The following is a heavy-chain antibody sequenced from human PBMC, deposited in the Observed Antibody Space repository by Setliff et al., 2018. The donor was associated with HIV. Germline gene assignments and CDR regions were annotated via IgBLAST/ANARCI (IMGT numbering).Heavy chain of an antibody. D-gene: IGHD3-10*01. CDR2: IYHSGGT. V-gene: IGHV4-38-2*01. CDR1: GYSISSGYY. Sequence: SETLSLTCAVSGYSISSGYYWGWIRQPPGRGLEWIGNIYHSGGTHYNPSLRSRVTISVDTSKNQLSLKMRSVTAADTAVYYCSRGPVYVRFGFYYNYGIDVWVQVTTVTVS. CDR3: SRGPVYVRFGFYYNYGIDV. J-gene: IGHJ6*02.